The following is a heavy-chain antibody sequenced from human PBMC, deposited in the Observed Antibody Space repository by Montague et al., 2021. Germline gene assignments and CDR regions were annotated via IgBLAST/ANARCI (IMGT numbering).Heavy chain of an antibody. Sequence: SLRLSCAASGFTFGAYSMTWVRQAPGKGLDYVLVISTNRSHIYSADPLRGRFTITRDNAGNSLYLQMDSLRAEDTAVYYCARISTNGVVNAFDLWGRGTVVIVSS. J-gene: IGHJ3*01. CDR2: ISTNRSHI. D-gene: IGHD2-8*01. CDR1: GFTFGAYS. CDR3: ARISTNGVVNAFDL. V-gene: IGHV3-21*05.